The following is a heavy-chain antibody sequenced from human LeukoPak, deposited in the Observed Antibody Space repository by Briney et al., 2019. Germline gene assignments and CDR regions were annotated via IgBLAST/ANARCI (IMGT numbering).Heavy chain of an antibody. CDR2: INTNTGNP. J-gene: IGHJ6*03. D-gene: IGHD6-13*01. Sequence: ASVKVSCKASGYTFTSYYMHWVRQAPGQGFEWMGWINTNTGNPTYAQGFTGRFVFSLDTSVSTAYLQISSLKAEDTAVYYCAKVGAAFHYYMDVWGKGTTVTVSS. V-gene: IGHV7-4-1*02. CDR1: GYTFTSYY. CDR3: AKVGAAFHYYMDV.